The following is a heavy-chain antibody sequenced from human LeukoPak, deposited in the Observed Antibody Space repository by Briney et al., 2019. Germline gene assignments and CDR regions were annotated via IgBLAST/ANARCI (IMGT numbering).Heavy chain of an antibody. V-gene: IGHV3-7*03. D-gene: IGHD3-22*01. J-gene: IGHJ3*02. CDR2: IKKDGIEK. Sequence: GGSLRLSCVDSGFTLSSDWMSWVRQAPGKGLEWVTNIKKDGIEKYYVESVKGRFTISRDNTKNSLSLQMNDLRTEDTALYYCAKDYLYDSSDDSRGLFDIRGQGTMVIVSS. CDR3: AKDYLYDSSDDSRGLFDI. CDR1: GFTLSSDW.